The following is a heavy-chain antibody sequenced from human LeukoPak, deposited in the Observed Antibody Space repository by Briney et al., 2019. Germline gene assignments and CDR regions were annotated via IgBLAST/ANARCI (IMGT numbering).Heavy chain of an antibody. CDR2: ISGSGGGT. CDR3: AKRGVVIRVILVGFHKEAYYFDS. CDR1: GITLSNYA. D-gene: IGHD3-22*01. Sequence: GGSLRLSCAVSGITLSNYAMSWVRQAPGKGLEWVAGISGSGGGTNYADPVKGRFTISRDNPKNTLYLQMNNLRADDTAVYFCAKRGVVIRVILVGFHKEAYYFDSWGQGALVTVSS. J-gene: IGHJ4*02. V-gene: IGHV3-23*01.